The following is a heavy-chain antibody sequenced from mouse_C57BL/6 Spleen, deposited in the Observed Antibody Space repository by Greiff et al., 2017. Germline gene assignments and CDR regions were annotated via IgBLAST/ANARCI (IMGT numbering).Heavy chain of an antibody. CDR1: GFSLTSYG. V-gene: IGHV2-5*01. D-gene: IGHD2-3*01. Sequence: VQLKESGPGLVQPSQSLSITCTVSGFSLTSYGVHWVRQSPGKGLEWLGVIWRGGSTDYNAAFMSRLSITKDNSKSQVFFLMNSLQAADTAIYYCAKGGYDGYYGAWFAYWGQGTLVTVSA. J-gene: IGHJ3*01. CDR2: IWRGGST. CDR3: AKGGYDGYYGAWFAY.